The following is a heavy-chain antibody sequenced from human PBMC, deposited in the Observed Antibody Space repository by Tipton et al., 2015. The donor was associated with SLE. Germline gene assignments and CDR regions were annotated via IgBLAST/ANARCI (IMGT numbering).Heavy chain of an antibody. CDR2: IYYSGST. CDR1: GGPISSSSYY. CDR3: ARPTGGTVTGAFDI. V-gene: IGHV4-39*07. D-gene: IGHD4-17*01. Sequence: LRLSCTVSGGPISSSSYYWGWIRQPPGKGLEWIGSIYYSGSTYYNPSLKSRVTISVDTSKNQFSLKLNSVTAADTAVYYCARPTGGTVTGAFDIWGQGTMVTVSS. J-gene: IGHJ3*02.